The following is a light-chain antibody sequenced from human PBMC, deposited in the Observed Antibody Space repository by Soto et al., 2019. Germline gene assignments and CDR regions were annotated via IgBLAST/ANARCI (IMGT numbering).Light chain of an antibody. CDR3: LQDYNYPYT. J-gene: IGKJ2*01. V-gene: IGKV1-6*01. CDR2: AAS. CDR1: QGIRND. Sequence: AIQMTQSPSSLSASVGDRVTITCRASQGIRNDLAWYQQKPGKPPKFLIYAASSLQSGVPSRFSGSGSGTDFTLTISSLQPEDFATYYCLQDYNYPYTFGQGTKLEIK.